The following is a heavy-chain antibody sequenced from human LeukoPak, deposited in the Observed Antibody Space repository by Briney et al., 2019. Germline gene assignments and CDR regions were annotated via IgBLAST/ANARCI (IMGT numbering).Heavy chain of an antibody. Sequence: GGSLRLSCVGTGCTFDNSAMHWVRQDSGKGLEWVSGISWNGGSIDYVDSVKGRFTISRDNAKNSLYLQMNDLRAEDTALYFCAKGFSSLPIRGPLDNWGQGTLVTVSS. CDR1: GCTFDNSA. J-gene: IGHJ4*02. CDR3: AKGFSSLPIRGPLDN. V-gene: IGHV3-9*01. CDR2: ISWNGGSI. D-gene: IGHD3-3*01.